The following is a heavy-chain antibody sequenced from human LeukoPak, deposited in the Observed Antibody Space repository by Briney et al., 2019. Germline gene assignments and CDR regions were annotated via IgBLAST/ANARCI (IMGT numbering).Heavy chain of an antibody. V-gene: IGHV3-30*18. CDR1: GFTFSSYG. J-gene: IGHJ6*02. D-gene: IGHD6-19*01. Sequence: GGSLRLSCAASGFTFSSYGMHWVRRAPGKGLEWVAVISYDGSNKYYADSVKGRFTISRDNSKNTLYLQMNSLRAEDTAVYYCAKGAAVAGYYYYGMDVWGQGTTVTVSS. CDR2: ISYDGSNK. CDR3: AKGAAVAGYYYYGMDV.